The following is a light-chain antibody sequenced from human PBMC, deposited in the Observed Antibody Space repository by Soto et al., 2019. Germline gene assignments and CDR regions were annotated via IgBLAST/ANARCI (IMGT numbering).Light chain of an antibody. V-gene: IGKV1-5*01. CDR3: QLYNRNTWS. CDR1: QRVGTW. CDR2: GAS. J-gene: IGKJ1*01. Sequence: DIQMTQSPSTLSASVGGRVTITCRASQRVGTWVAWYQQKPGKAPKLLIYGASNLESGVPSRFSGSGSGTEFTLTITTLLPDDFATYFCQLYNRNTWSFGPGTKVDI.